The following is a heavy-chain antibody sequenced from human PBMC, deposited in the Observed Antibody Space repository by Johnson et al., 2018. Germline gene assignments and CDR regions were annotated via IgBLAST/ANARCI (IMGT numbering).Heavy chain of an antibody. J-gene: IGHJ6*03. CDR1: GFTFSTYS. D-gene: IGHD4-17*01. CDR3: ARVNYGDYYYMDV. CDR2: ISSSSSYI. V-gene: IGHV3-21*01. Sequence: EVQLLESGGGLVKXGGSLRLXCAASGFTFSTYSMNWVRQAPGKGLEWVSSISSSSSYIYYADSVKGRFTISRDNAKNSLYLQMNSLRAEDTAVYYCARVNYGDYYYMDVWGKGTTVTVSS.